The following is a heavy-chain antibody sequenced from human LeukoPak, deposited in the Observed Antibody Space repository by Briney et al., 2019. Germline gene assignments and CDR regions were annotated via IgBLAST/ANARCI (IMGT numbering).Heavy chain of an antibody. D-gene: IGHD4-23*01. CDR3: THTVDYGGNPNDY. J-gene: IGHJ4*02. Sequence: PGPTLVNPTQPVTLTCTFSGFSLTSGVVGVGWIRQPPGKALEWLALIYWNDDKRYSPSLKSRLTITKDTSEHQVVLTLTNMEPVDTATYYCTHTVDYGGNPNDYWGQGTLVTVSS. V-gene: IGHV2-5*01. CDR2: IYWNDDK. CDR1: GFSLTSGVVG.